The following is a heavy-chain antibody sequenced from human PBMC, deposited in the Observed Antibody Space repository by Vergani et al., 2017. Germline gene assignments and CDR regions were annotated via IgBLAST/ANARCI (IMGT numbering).Heavy chain of an antibody. V-gene: IGHV3-74*01. CDR3: VRGLDSSGRDM. CDR2: INSDGSST. Sequence: EVQLVESGGGLVPPGRSLRLSCAASGFSFGDYAMTWVRQAPGKGLEWVSRINSDGSSTNYADSVKGRFTISRDNTKNTLYLQMNSLGADDAAVYYCVRGLDSSGRDMWGQGTMVTVSS. D-gene: IGHD3-22*01. CDR1: GFSFGDYA. J-gene: IGHJ3*01.